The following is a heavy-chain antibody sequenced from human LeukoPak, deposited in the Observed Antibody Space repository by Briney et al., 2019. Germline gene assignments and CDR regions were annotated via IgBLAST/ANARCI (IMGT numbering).Heavy chain of an antibody. D-gene: IGHD3-9*01. Sequence: GGALRLSCAASGFTLSDYWMHWVRQVPGEGPVWVSRINGDGRSTTYADSVKGRFTISRDNAKNTIFLQMTSLRDEDTAVYYCTRGGLTGQMAAFDYWGQGALVTVSS. CDR1: GFTLSDYW. J-gene: IGHJ4*02. CDR2: INGDGRST. V-gene: IGHV3-74*01. CDR3: TRGGLTGQMAAFDY.